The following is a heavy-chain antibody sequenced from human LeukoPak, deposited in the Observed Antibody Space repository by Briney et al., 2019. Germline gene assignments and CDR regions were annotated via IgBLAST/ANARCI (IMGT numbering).Heavy chain of an antibody. CDR1: GFIFSSYS. CDR3: AREQPAGSTDC. J-gene: IGHJ4*02. D-gene: IGHD2-2*01. V-gene: IGHV3-64*01. Sequence: GGSLRLSCAASGFIFSSYSMHWVRQAPGKGLEYVSVISPDGGSTYYTNSVKGRFTISRDNSKNTLYLQMGSLREVDTAVYYCAREQPAGSTDCWGQGTLVTVSS. CDR2: ISPDGGST.